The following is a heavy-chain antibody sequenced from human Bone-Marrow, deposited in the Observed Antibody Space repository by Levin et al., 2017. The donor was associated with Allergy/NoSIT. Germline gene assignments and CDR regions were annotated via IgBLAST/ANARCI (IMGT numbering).Heavy chain of an antibody. CDR1: GGSISSYY. J-gene: IGHJ6*02. CDR3: ARTSMNYGSGSYPESDYYYGMDV. V-gene: IGHV4-4*07. D-gene: IGHD3-10*01. CDR2: IYTSGST. Sequence: SETLSLTCTVSGGSISSYYWSWIRQPAGKGLEWIGRIYTSGSTNYNPSLKSRVTMSVDTSKNQFSLKLSSVTAADTAVYYCARTSMNYGSGSYPESDYYYGMDVWGQGTTVTVSS.